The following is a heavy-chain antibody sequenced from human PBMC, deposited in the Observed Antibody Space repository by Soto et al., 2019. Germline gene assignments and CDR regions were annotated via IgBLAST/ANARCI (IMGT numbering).Heavy chain of an antibody. Sequence: SETLSLSCTVSGGSVSSGSYYWSWIRQPPGKGLEWIGYTYYSGSTNYNPSLKSRVTISVDTSKNQFSLKLSSVTAADTAVYYCARDEKDYYDSSGPVYYYYGMDVWGQGTTVTVSS. J-gene: IGHJ6*02. V-gene: IGHV4-61*01. CDR1: GGSVSSGSYY. CDR2: TYYSGST. D-gene: IGHD3-22*01. CDR3: ARDEKDYYDSSGPVYYYYGMDV.